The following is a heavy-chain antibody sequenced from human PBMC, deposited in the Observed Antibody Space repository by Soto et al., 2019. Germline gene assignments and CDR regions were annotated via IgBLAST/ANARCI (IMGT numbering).Heavy chain of an antibody. CDR1: GGSFRGYY. CDR2: INHSGST. Sequence: QVQLQRWGAGLLRPSETLSLTCAVSGGSFRGYYWTCLPQSPGRGLEWIGEINHSGSTNSNPSLKSRLTISVDTSKTQFSMNLTSVTAADAAVYYCARGRGFMSRNALDLWGQGTRVIVSS. J-gene: IGHJ3*01. CDR3: ARGRGFMSRNALDL. V-gene: IGHV4-34*01.